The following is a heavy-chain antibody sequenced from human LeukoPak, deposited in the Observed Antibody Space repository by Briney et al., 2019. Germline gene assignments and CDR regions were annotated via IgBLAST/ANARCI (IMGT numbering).Heavy chain of an antibody. J-gene: IGHJ4*02. Sequence: GGSLRLSCAASGFTFNTYAMSWVRQAPGKGLEWVSAISGSGGSTYYVDSVKGRFTISRDNSKNTLYLQMNSLRAEDTALYYCVSLGYCDSRDYGDYWGQGTLVTVSS. CDR3: VSLGYCDSRDYGDY. CDR2: ISGSGGST. D-gene: IGHD3-22*01. CDR1: GFTFNTYA. V-gene: IGHV3-23*01.